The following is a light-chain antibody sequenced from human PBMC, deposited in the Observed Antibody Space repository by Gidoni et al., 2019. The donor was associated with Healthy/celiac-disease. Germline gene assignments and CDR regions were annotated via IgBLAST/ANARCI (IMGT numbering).Light chain of an antibody. V-gene: IGKV1-33*01. J-gene: IGKJ3*01. Sequence: DITMTKSPSSLSASVGDRVTITCQASQDISNHLNGYQQKQGRAPKLLIYDASNLETGVPSRFSGSGSATEYTFTISSLQPEDIATYYCQQYDNLPLTFGPGTKVDIK. CDR2: DAS. CDR1: QDISNH. CDR3: QQYDNLPLT.